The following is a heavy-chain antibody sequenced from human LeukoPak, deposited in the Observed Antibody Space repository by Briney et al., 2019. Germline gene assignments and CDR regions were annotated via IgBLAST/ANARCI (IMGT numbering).Heavy chain of an antibody. CDR2: ISAYNGNT. J-gene: IGHJ5*02. Sequence: ASMKVSCKASGYTFTSYGISWVRQAPGQGLEWMGWISAYNGNTNYAQKLQGRVTMTTDTSTSTAYMELRSLRSDDTAVYYCARVHSSYYDFWSGSNNWFDPWGQGTLVTVSS. D-gene: IGHD3-3*01. CDR1: GYTFTSYG. CDR3: ARVHSSYYDFWSGSNNWFDP. V-gene: IGHV1-18*01.